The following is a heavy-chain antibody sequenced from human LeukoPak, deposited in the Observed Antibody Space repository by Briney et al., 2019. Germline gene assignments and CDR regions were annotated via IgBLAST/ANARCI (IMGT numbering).Heavy chain of an antibody. D-gene: IGHD5-18*01. CDR1: GFTFSSYS. CDR3: ASERSSYGSN. CDR2: ISSSRRNI. Sequence: GGSLRLSCAASGFTFSSYSMNWVGQAPGKGLEGVSYISSSRRNIYYAHSVKGLFTISRDNANNSLYLQMNSLRAEDTAVYYCASERSSYGSNWGQGTLVTVSS. J-gene: IGHJ4*02. V-gene: IGHV3-21*01.